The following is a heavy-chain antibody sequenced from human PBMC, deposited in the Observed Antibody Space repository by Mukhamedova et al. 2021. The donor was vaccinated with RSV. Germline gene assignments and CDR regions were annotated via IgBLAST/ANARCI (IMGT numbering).Heavy chain of an antibody. D-gene: IGHD3-10*01. J-gene: IGHJ6*03. V-gene: IGHV3-23*01. CDR2: ISGSGGIT. Sequence: VSAISGSGGITYYADSVKGRFTVSRDNSKNTLYLQMNSLRAEDTAVYYCAKDLGYYGSGSYYSYYYYMDVWGNGTTVTVSS. CDR3: AKDLGYYGSGSYYSYYYYMDV.